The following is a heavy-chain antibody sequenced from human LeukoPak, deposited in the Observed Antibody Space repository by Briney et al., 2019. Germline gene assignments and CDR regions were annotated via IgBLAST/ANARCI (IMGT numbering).Heavy chain of an antibody. Sequence: SETLSLTCTVSGYSISSGYYWGWIRQPPGKGLEWIGSISHSGSTYYNPSLKSRVTISVDTSKNQFSLKLSSVTAADTAVYYCARGRCRGGWSPKKNWFDPWGQGTLVTVSS. V-gene: IGHV4-38-2*02. CDR1: GYSISSGYY. CDR2: ISHSGST. J-gene: IGHJ5*02. CDR3: ARGRCRGGWSPKKNWFDP. D-gene: IGHD2-15*01.